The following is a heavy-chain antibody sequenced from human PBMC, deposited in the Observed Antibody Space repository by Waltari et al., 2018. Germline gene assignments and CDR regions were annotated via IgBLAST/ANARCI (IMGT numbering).Heavy chain of an antibody. D-gene: IGHD6-19*01. J-gene: IGHJ3*01. Sequence: EVQLLQSGAELKEPGTTVRISCKVSGYTFSDYYIHRVQQAPGKGLRWMGLVDPEDGETIYADNFQGRVTISADTSTDTAFMELSSLRSEDTAVFYCATALGDSSSASRPFDFWGQGTMITVSS. CDR2: VDPEDGET. CDR3: ATALGDSSSASRPFDF. CDR1: GYTFSDYY. V-gene: IGHV1-69-2*01.